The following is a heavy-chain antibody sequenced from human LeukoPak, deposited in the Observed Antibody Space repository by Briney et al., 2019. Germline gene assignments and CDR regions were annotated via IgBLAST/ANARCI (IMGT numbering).Heavy chain of an antibody. Sequence: GGSLRLSCAASGFTFSSYNMNWVRQAPGKGLEWVSSITSGSSYIYYADSVKGRFTISRDNSKNTLYLQMNSLRAEDTAVYYCAKGSPGLKSDYWGQGTLVTVSS. CDR2: ITSGSSYI. D-gene: IGHD3-10*01. V-gene: IGHV3-21*04. J-gene: IGHJ4*02. CDR1: GFTFSSYN. CDR3: AKGSPGLKSDY.